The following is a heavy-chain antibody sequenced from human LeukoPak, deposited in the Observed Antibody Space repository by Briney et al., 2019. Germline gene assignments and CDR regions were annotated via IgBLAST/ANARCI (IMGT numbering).Heavy chain of an antibody. D-gene: IGHD5-18*01. Sequence: GGSLRLSCAASGFTFSSYGMHWVRQAPGKGLEWVAVISYDGSNKYYADSVKGRFTISRDNSKNTLYLQMNSLRAEDTAVYFCARGGSDTAMAHDYWGQGTLVTVSS. J-gene: IGHJ4*02. V-gene: IGHV3-30*03. CDR2: ISYDGSNK. CDR3: ARGGSDTAMAHDY. CDR1: GFTFSSYG.